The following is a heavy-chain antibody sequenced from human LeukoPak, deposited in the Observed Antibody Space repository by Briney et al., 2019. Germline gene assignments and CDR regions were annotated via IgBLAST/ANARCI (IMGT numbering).Heavy chain of an antibody. V-gene: IGHV4-59*01. D-gene: IGHD3-22*01. CDR1: GGSISSYY. CDR2: IYYSGST. CDR3: ARDRRRYYYDSSGSLDAFDI. Sequence: SETLSLTCTVTGGSISSYYWSWIRQPPGKGLEWIGYIYYSGSTNYNPSLKSRVTISVDTSKNQFSLKLSSVTAADTAVYYCARDRRRYYYDSSGSLDAFDIWGQGTMVTVSS. J-gene: IGHJ3*02.